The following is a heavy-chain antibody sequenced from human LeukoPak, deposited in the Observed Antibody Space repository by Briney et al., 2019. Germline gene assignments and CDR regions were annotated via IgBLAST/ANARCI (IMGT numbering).Heavy chain of an antibody. CDR1: GGSISSSSYY. CDR3: VRGLGPIAMFDP. V-gene: IGHV4-61*01. CDR2: IYYTGST. Sequence: SETLSLTCTVSGGSISSSSYYWSWIRQPPGKGLEWIGYIYYTGSTNYNPSLKSRVTISVDTSKNQFSLKLSSVTAADTAVYYCVRGLGPIAMFDPWGQGTLVTVSS. J-gene: IGHJ5*02. D-gene: IGHD6-6*01.